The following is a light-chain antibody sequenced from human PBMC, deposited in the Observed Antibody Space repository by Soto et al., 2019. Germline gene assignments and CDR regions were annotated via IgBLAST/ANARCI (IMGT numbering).Light chain of an antibody. J-gene: IGLJ1*01. CDR2: EVS. CDR1: GSDVGGYNY. CDR3: SSYTGSSTYV. Sequence: QSALTQPASVSGSPGQSNTISCTGTGSDVGGYNYVSWYHQHPGKAPKLMIYEVSNRPSGVSNRFSGSKSSNTASLTISGLQAEDEAEYYCSSYTGSSTYVFGGGTKVTVL. V-gene: IGLV2-14*01.